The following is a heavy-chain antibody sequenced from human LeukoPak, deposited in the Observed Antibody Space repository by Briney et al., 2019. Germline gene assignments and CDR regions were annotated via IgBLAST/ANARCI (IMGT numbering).Heavy chain of an antibody. CDR3: ARDLRRGSSSWYVSGGDY. J-gene: IGHJ4*02. Sequence: GASVKVSCKASGYTFTSYDINWVRQATGQGLEWMGWMNPNSGNTGYAQKFQGRVTMTRNTSISTAYMELSSLRSDDTAVYYCARDLRRGSSSWYVSGGDYWGQGTLVTVSS. V-gene: IGHV1-8*01. D-gene: IGHD6-13*01. CDR2: MNPNSGNT. CDR1: GYTFTSYD.